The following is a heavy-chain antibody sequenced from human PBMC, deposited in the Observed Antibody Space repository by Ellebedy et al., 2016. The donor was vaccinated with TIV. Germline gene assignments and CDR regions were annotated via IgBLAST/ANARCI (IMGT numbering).Heavy chain of an antibody. D-gene: IGHD6-19*01. Sequence: GESLKISCAASGFTFSSSWMTWVRQAPGTGLEWVAGIRPDGTEKWYVDSVKGRFTSSRDNAENSLSLQMNSLRADDTAVYYCMRNKGWNAFDIWGQGTVVTVSS. CDR2: IRPDGTEK. J-gene: IGHJ3*02. CDR1: GFTFSSSW. V-gene: IGHV3-7*01. CDR3: MRNKGWNAFDI.